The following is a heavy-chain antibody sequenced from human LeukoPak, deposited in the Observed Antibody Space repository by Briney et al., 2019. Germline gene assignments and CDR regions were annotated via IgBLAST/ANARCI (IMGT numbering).Heavy chain of an antibody. CDR3: ATTPGAYYYYHMDV. D-gene: IGHD3-10*01. V-gene: IGHV3-23*01. Sequence: GRSLRLSCAASGFIFSSYWMSWVRQAPGKGLEWVSAILGSGGGTYYADSVKGRFTISRDNSKNTLYLQMNSLRAEDTAVYYCATTPGAYYYYHMDVWGQGTTVTVSS. CDR2: ILGSGGGT. CDR1: GFIFSSYW. J-gene: IGHJ6*02.